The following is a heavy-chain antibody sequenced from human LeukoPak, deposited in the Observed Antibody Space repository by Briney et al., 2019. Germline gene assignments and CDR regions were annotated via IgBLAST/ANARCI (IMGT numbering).Heavy chain of an antibody. J-gene: IGHJ4*02. V-gene: IGHV1-18*01. CDR3: ARSTSIAVAGTWSDY. CDR2: ISAYNGIT. D-gene: IGHD6-19*01. Sequence: ASVKVSCKASGGTFSSYAISWVRQAPGQGLEWMGWISAYNGITNYAQNLQGRVTMTTDTSTSTAYLELRSLRSDDTAVYYCARSTSIAVAGTWSDYWGQGTLVTVSS. CDR1: GGTFSSYA.